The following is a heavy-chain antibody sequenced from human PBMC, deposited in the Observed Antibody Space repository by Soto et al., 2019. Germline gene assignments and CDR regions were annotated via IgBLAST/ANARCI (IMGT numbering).Heavy chain of an antibody. J-gene: IGHJ4*02. CDR3: ARASSSWSRGFDY. Sequence: AETLCITCTFSVGSINYYYWNWIRQPPGKGLEYIGFIYYSGSTNYNPSLKSRVTVSLDTSKNQFSLKMTSVTAADSALYHCARASSSWSRGFDYWGQGVMVTVSS. D-gene: IGHD6-6*01. CDR1: VGSINYYY. CDR2: IYYSGST. V-gene: IGHV4-59*01.